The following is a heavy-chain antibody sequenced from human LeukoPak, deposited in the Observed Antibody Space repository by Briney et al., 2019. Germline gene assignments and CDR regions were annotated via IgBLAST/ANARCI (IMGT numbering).Heavy chain of an antibody. J-gene: IGHJ2*01. Sequence: GGSLRLSCAASGFNLRNYDMDWVRQVPGKGLEWVAVIWDDGTHKYYAESVKGRFTLSRDDSQKMLYLQMNSLKDEETAVYYCARERGGQDWDFDLWGRGTLVTVSS. CDR1: GFNLRNYD. CDR2: IWDDGTHK. D-gene: IGHD3-10*01. V-gene: IGHV3-33*01. CDR3: ARERGGQDWDFDL.